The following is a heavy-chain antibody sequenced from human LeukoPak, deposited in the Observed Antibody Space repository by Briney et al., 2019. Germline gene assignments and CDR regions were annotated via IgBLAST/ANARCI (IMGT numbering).Heavy chain of an antibody. D-gene: IGHD3-22*01. J-gene: IGHJ3*02. CDR2: IRYDGSNK. CDR1: GFTFSSYG. CDR3: AKDGYDSSLGAFDI. Sequence: GGSLRLSCAASGFTFSSYGMHWVRQAPGKGLEWVAFIRYDGSNKYYADSVKGRFTISRDNSKNTLYLQMNSLRAEDTAVYYCAKDGYDSSLGAFDIWGQGTMVTVSS. V-gene: IGHV3-30*02.